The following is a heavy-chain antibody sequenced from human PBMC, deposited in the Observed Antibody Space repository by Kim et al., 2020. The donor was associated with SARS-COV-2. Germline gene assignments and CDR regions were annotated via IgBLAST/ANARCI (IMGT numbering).Heavy chain of an antibody. CDR3: ARELEPGIAVAGTGYYGMDV. D-gene: IGHD6-19*01. CDR1: GFTFSSYG. V-gene: IGHV3-33*01. CDR2: IWYDGSNK. J-gene: IGHJ6*02. Sequence: GGSLRLSCAASGFTFSSYGMHWVRQAPGKGLEWVAVIWYDGSNKYYADSVKGRFTISRDNSKNTLYLQMNSLRAEDTAVYYCARELEPGIAVAGTGYYGMDVWGQGTTVTVSS.